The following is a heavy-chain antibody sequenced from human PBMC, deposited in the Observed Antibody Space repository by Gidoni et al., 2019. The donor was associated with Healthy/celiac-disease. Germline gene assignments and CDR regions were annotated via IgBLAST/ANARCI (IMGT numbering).Heavy chain of an antibody. CDR1: VFAFRRYW. Sequence: EVQLVESGVGLVQPGGSVRLSCAASVFAFRRYWMHGCRQAPGKGLVWVSRINSDGSSTSYADSVKGRFTISRDNAKNTLYLQMNSLRAEDTAVYYCARGRFYYYDSSGHLGYWGQGTLVTVSS. J-gene: IGHJ4*02. D-gene: IGHD3-22*01. CDR3: ARGRFYYYDSSGHLGY. CDR2: INSDGSST. V-gene: IGHV3-74*01.